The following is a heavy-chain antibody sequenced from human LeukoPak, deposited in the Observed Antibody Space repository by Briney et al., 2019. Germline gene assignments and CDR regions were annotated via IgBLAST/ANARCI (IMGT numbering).Heavy chain of an antibody. CDR1: GYTLTSYY. J-gene: IGHJ4*02. Sequence: GASGRVSCKASGYTLTSYYMHWVRQAPGQGLEWMGWINPNTGDTSFAQKFQGRVTLTRDTSISTAYMELSRLKSDDTAVYYCARLFNYYDNSGYYQYYFDYWGQGTLVTVS. D-gene: IGHD3-22*01. CDR3: ARLFNYYDNSGYYQYYFDY. CDR2: INPNTGDT. V-gene: IGHV1-2*02.